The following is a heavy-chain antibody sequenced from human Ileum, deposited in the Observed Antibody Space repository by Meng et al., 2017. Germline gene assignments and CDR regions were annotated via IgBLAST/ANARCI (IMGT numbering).Heavy chain of an antibody. Sequence: LLAPGPGLVTPSETLSLYGSCSSDSTTDYSWAWIRQPAGQGLEWIGRIYNSESFNYNSAFKGRVPSPIDTSKKQVSLTLTSVTAADTAVYYCARAALRAADFWDYWGQGILVTVSS. CDR1: SDSTTDYS. CDR3: ARAALRAADFWDY. V-gene: IGHV4-4*07. D-gene: IGHD6-13*01. CDR2: IYNSESF. J-gene: IGHJ4*02.